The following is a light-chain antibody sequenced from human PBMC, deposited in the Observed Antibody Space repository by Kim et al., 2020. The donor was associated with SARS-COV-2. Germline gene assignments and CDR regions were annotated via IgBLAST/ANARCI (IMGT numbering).Light chain of an antibody. Sequence: FPGESATLSCRASQSVSDTYLAWYQQRPGQAPRLLIYGASSRATGIPDRFSGRGSGTDFTLTISRLEPEDFAVYYCQQLDNSVWTFGQGTKVEIK. CDR3: QQLDNSVWT. CDR2: GAS. CDR1: QSVSDTY. V-gene: IGKV3-20*01. J-gene: IGKJ1*01.